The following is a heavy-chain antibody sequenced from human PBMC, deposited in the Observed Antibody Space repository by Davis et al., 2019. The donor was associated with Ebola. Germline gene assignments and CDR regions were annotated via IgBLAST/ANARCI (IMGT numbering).Heavy chain of an antibody. CDR1: GGSISSYY. Sequence: SETLSLTCTVSGGSISSYYWSWIRQLPGKGLEWIGYIYYSGSTNYNPSLKSRVTISVDTSKNQFSLKLSSVTAADTAVYYCARGGITMVQGVIHYYYYYGMDVWGQGTTVTVSS. CDR2: IYYSGST. J-gene: IGHJ6*02. V-gene: IGHV4-59*01. CDR3: ARGGITMVQGVIHYYYYYGMDV. D-gene: IGHD3-10*01.